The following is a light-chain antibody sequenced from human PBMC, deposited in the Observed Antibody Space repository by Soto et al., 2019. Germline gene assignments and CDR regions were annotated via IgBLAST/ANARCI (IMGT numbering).Light chain of an antibody. J-gene: IGKJ5*01. CDR2: GAS. Sequence: EIGMTQSPDTLSVSTGERATLSCRASQSVTNNLAWYQQKPGQAPRLLIYGASTRTIALPARFSGSGSGTDFTLTISRREPEDFAVYYCQQRSNWPPITFGQGTRLEI. CDR1: QSVTNN. CDR3: QQRSNWPPIT. V-gene: IGKV3-11*01.